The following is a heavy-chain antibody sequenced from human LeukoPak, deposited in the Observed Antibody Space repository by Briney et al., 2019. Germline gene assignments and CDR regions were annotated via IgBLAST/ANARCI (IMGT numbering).Heavy chain of an antibody. CDR2: ISSTSSTI. CDR1: GFTFSNAW. D-gene: IGHD3-10*01. V-gene: IGHV3-48*02. CDR3: ARGEYD. J-gene: IGHJ4*02. Sequence: GGSLRLSCAASGFTFSNAWMSWVRQAPGKGLEWVSYISSTSSTIYYADSVKGRLIISRDNAKNALYLQMNSLRDEDTAVYYCARGEYDWGQGTLVTVSS.